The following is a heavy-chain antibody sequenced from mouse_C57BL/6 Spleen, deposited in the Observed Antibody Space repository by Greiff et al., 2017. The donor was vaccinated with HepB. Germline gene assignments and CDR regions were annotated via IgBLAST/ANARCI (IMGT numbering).Heavy chain of an antibody. CDR2: ISYDGSN. CDR1: GYSITSGYY. J-gene: IGHJ3*01. Sequence: ESGPGLVKPSQSLSLTCSVTGYSITSGYYWNWIRQFPGNKLEWMGYISYDGSNNYKPSLKNRISITRDTSKNQFFLKLNSVTTEDTATYYCARDGYYGKDAYWGQGTLVTVSA. CDR3: ARDGYYGKDAY. D-gene: IGHD2-1*01. V-gene: IGHV3-6*01.